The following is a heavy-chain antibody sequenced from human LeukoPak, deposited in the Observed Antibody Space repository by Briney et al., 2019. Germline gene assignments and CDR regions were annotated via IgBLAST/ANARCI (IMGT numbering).Heavy chain of an antibody. CDR1: GDSISSSNW. CDR2: IYHSGST. Sequence: KASETLSLTCAVSGDSISSSNWWSWVRQPPGKGLEWIAEIYHSGSTNYNPSLRSRVTISVDTSRNQFSLKLTSVTAADTAVYYCARGKGSLFWGQGSLVSVSS. CDR3: ARGKGSLF. V-gene: IGHV4-4*02. J-gene: IGHJ4*02. D-gene: IGHD6-19*01.